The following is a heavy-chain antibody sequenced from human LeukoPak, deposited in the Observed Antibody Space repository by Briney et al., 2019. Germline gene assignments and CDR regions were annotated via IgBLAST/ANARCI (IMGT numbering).Heavy chain of an antibody. D-gene: IGHD6-13*01. J-gene: IGHJ4*02. V-gene: IGHV3-21*01. CDR2: ISSSSTYI. CDR1: GFNFGGYS. CDR3: ARGLYSSSWYDFDY. Sequence: GGSLRLSCAASGFNFGGYSMNWVRQAPGKGLEWVSSISSSSTYIYYADSVKGRFTISRDNAKNSLYLQMNSLRAEDTAVYYCARGLYSSSWYDFDYWGQGILVSVSS.